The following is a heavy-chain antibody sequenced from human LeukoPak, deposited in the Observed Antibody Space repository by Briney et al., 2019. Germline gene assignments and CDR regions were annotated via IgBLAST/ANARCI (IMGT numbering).Heavy chain of an antibody. Sequence: GASVKVSCKASGGTFSSYAISWVRQAPGQGLEWMGWISAYNGNTNYAQKLQGRVTMTTDTSTSTAYMELRSLRSDDTAVYYCARRVVVAATPGGADYWGQGTLVTVSS. CDR2: ISAYNGNT. J-gene: IGHJ4*02. V-gene: IGHV1-18*01. CDR3: ARRVVVAATPGGADY. CDR1: GGTFSSYA. D-gene: IGHD2-15*01.